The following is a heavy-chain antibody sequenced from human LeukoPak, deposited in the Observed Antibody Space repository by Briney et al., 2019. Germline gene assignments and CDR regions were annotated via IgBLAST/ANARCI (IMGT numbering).Heavy chain of an antibody. Sequence: SETLSLTCAVYGESFSGYYWSWIRQPPGKGLEWIGEINHSGSTNYNPSLKSRVTISVDASKNQFSLKLSSVTAADTAVYYCARRYSGSDYWGQGTLVTVSS. J-gene: IGHJ4*02. CDR2: INHSGST. V-gene: IGHV4-34*01. CDR3: ARRYSGSDY. CDR1: GESFSGYY. D-gene: IGHD5-12*01.